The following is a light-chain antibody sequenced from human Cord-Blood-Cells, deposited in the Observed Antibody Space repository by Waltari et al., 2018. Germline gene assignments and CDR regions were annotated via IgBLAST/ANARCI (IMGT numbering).Light chain of an antibody. J-gene: IGLJ2*01. CDR1: SSDVGGYHS. CDR2: DVS. CDR3: CSYAGSYTLV. V-gene: IGLV2-11*01. Sequence: QSALPQPRSVSGSPGQSVTISCTGTSSDVGGYHSVSWYQQHPAKAPKLIIYDVSKRPSGVPDRFSGSKSGNTASLTISGLQAEDEADYYCCSYAGSYTLVFGGGTKLTVL.